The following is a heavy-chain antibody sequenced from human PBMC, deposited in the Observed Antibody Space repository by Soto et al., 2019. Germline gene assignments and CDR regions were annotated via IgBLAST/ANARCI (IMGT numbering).Heavy chain of an antibody. J-gene: IGHJ5*02. Sequence: PSETLSLTCTVSGGSISSYYWSWIRQPAGKGLEWIGRIYTSGSTNYNPSLKSRVTMSVDTSKNQFSLKLSSVTAADTAVYYCARELRFLESSKRGWFDTWGQGTLVTVSS. CDR2: IYTSGST. CDR3: ARELRFLESSKRGWFDT. V-gene: IGHV4-4*07. CDR1: GGSISSYY. D-gene: IGHD3-3*01.